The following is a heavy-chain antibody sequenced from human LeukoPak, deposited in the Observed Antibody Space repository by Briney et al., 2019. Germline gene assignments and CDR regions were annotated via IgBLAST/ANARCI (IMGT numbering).Heavy chain of an antibody. CDR1: GFTFDDYA. CDR3: ARDQGGVGY. Sequence: GGSLRLSCAASGFTFDDYAMHWVRQAPGKGLEWVSGISWNSGSIGYADSVKGRFTISRDNAKNSLYLQMNSLRAEDTAVYYCARDQGGVGYWGQGTLVTVSS. D-gene: IGHD3-16*01. CDR2: ISWNSGSI. J-gene: IGHJ4*02. V-gene: IGHV3-9*01.